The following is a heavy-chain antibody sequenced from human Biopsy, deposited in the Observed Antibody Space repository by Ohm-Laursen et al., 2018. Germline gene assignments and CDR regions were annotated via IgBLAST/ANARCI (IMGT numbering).Heavy chain of an antibody. J-gene: IGHJ4*02. D-gene: IGHD3-10*01. CDR1: GFTFSNYA. CDR2: ISRSGDRT. CDR3: ATDGAGSYNEN. V-gene: IGHV3-23*01. Sequence: GSLRLSCAASGFTFSNYAMSWGRQVPGKGLDLVSSISRSGDRTWYADSVKGRFTVSRDNAKNSLYLEMNNLTVEDTAVYYCATDGAGSYNENWGQGTLVSVSS.